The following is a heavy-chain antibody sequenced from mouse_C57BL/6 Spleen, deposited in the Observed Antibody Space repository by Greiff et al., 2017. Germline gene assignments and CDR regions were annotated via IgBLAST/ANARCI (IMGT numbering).Heavy chain of an antibody. Sequence: QVQLQQPGAELVKPGASVKLSCKASGYTFTSYWMHWVKQRPGQGLEWIGMIHPNSGSTNYNEKFKSKATLTVDKSSSTAYMQLSSLTSDDSSFYYCARAHSDFDYWGQGTTLTVSS. CDR1: GYTFTSYW. CDR3: ARAHSDFDY. V-gene: IGHV1-64*01. J-gene: IGHJ2*01. CDR2: IHPNSGST.